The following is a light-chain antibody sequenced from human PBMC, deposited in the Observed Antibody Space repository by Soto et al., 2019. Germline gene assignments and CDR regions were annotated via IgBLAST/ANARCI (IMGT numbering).Light chain of an antibody. J-gene: IGKJ1*01. CDR3: QQHNSYSQT. Sequence: DIQMTQSPSTLSASVGDRVTITCRASQSISSWLAWYQQKPGKAPKLLIYDASSLESGVPSRFSGSGSGTEFTLTISSLQPDDFATNYCQQHNSYSQTFGQGTKVEIK. CDR2: DAS. V-gene: IGKV1-5*01. CDR1: QSISSW.